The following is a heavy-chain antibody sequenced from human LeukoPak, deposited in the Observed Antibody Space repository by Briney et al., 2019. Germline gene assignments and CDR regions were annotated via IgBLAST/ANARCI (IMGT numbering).Heavy chain of an antibody. CDR1: GFTVSSNY. Sequence: GGSLRLSCAASGFTVSSNYMSWVRQAPGKGLEWVSVIYSGGSTYYADSVKGRFTISRDNSKNTLYLQMNSLRVEDTAVYYCARISSGWYGSGYFDYWGQGTLVTVSS. CDR3: ARISSGWYGSGYFDY. CDR2: IYSGGST. D-gene: IGHD6-19*01. V-gene: IGHV3-53*01. J-gene: IGHJ4*02.